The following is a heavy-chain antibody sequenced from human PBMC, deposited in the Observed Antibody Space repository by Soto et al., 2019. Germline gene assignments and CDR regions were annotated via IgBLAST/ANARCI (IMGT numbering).Heavy chain of an antibody. D-gene: IGHD6-19*01. CDR2: INAGNGNT. Sequence: ASVKVSCKASGYTFSNYGIHWVRQAPGQRLEWTGWINAGNGNTKYSEKFQGRVTITRDTSASTAYMELSSLRSEDTAVYYCARSGYSSGWYHWYFDFWGRGTLVTVSS. J-gene: IGHJ2*01. CDR3: ARSGYSSGWYHWYFDF. CDR1: GYTFSNYG. V-gene: IGHV1-3*01.